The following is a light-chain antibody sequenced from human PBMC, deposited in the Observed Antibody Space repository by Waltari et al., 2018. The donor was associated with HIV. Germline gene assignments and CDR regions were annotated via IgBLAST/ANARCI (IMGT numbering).Light chain of an antibody. V-gene: IGKV1D-12*01. J-gene: IGKJ2*01. CDR3: QQSRSFPYT. CDR2: ATV. CDR1: QDINTW. Sequence: DIQMTQSPSSVSASVGDRVIITCRASQDINTWLAWYQQKPGKAPNLLIYATVNLQDGVPSRFSGSGSGTDFTLSITNLQPDDFATYYCQQSRSFPYTFGQGTNVEIK.